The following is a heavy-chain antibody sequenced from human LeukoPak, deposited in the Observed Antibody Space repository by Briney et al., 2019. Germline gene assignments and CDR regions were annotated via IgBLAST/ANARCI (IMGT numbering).Heavy chain of an antibody. CDR1: GFTFSDYY. CDR3: ARALTDY. J-gene: IGHJ4*02. CDR2: INTGGTTI. Sequence: GGSLRLSCAASGFTFSDYYMNWIRQAPGKGLERISYINTGGTTIYYADSVKGRFTISRDDAKNSLYLQMNSLRVEDTALYYCARALTDYWGQGTLVTVSS. V-gene: IGHV3-11*01.